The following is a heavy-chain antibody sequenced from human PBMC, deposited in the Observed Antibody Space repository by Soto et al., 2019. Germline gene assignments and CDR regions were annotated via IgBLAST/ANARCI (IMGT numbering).Heavy chain of an antibody. J-gene: IGHJ5*01. D-gene: IGHD2-21*01. CDR3: GRVVEGATRHTDFDS. CDR2: VYYSGGA. CDR1: GGSISSSSYY. Sequence: PSETLSLTCTVSGGSISSSSYYWGWIRQPPGKGLELIANVYYSGGAHYNPSFKSRVTISVDTATNQVSLRMSSVTAADTAVYFCGRVVEGATRHTDFDSWGQGTLVTVS. V-gene: IGHV4-39*01.